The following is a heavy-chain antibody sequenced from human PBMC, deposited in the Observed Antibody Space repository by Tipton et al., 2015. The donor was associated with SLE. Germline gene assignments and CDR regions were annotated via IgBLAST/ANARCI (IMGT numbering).Heavy chain of an antibody. Sequence: SLRLSCAASGFTFSTYAMHWVRQAPGKGLEWVAVISYDGSNKYYADSVKGRFTISRDNSKNTLYLQMNSLRAEDTAVYYCASQLLYNFDYWGQGTLVTVSS. J-gene: IGHJ4*02. V-gene: IGHV3-30*04. CDR1: GFTFSTYA. CDR2: ISYDGSNK. D-gene: IGHD2-2*01. CDR3: ASQLLYNFDY.